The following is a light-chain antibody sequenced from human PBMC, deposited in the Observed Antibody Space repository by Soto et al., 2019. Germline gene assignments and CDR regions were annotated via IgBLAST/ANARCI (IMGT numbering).Light chain of an antibody. V-gene: IGKV1-39*01. CDR2: AAS. Sequence: DIQMTQSPSSLSASVGDRVTITSRASQSISSYLNWYKQKPGKAPKIMSYAASSLQSGVPSRFSGSGSGTDFTLTISSLQPEDFETYYCQQSYSTPPTFGQGTRLEI. J-gene: IGKJ5*01. CDR1: QSISSY. CDR3: QQSYSTPPT.